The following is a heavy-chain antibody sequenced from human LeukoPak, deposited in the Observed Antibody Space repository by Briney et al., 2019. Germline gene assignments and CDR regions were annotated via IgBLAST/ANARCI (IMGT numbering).Heavy chain of an antibody. CDR1: GGSISSGTYS. CDR3: AREDYDILTARYSWLDP. CDR2: VYHSGSA. Sequence: SETLSLTCAVSGGSISSGTYSWSWIRQPPGKGLEWIGYVYHSGSAYYNPSLKCRVTISVDTFKNQFSLELSSVTAADTAVYFCAREDYDILTARYSWLDPWGQGTLVTVSS. V-gene: IGHV4-30-2*01. D-gene: IGHD3-9*01. J-gene: IGHJ5*02.